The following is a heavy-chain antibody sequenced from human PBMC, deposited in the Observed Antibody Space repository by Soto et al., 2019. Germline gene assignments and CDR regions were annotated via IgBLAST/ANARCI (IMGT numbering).Heavy chain of an antibody. J-gene: IGHJ4*02. CDR1: GFTFGDYA. CDR3: TRASCPDFDF. Sequence: GGSLRLSCTTSGFTFGDYALSWVRQAPGKGLEWVGFIRRNADGGTTDYAASVKGRFTISRDDSKSIAYLQMNSLRTEDTALYYCTRASCPDFDFRGEGTVVTVSS. V-gene: IGHV3-49*04. CDR2: IRRNADGGTT.